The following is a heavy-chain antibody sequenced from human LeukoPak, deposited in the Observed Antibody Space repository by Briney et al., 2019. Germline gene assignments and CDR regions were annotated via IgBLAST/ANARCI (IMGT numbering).Heavy chain of an antibody. V-gene: IGHV3-23*01. CDR2: TSGSGGST. CDR1: GFTFRSFA. D-gene: IGHD1-26*01. J-gene: IGHJ4*02. Sequence: GGSLRLFCAASGFTFRSFAMTWVRQTPGKGLEWVSATSGSGGSTYYADSVKGRFTISRDNSKNTLSLQMNSLRAEDTAVYYCAKDKRVGAEYYFGCWGQGTLVTVSS. CDR3: AKDKRVGAEYYFGC.